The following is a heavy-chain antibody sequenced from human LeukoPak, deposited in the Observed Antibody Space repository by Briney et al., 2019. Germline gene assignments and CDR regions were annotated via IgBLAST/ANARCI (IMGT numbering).Heavy chain of an antibody. V-gene: IGHV3-48*01. CDR1: GFTFSSYS. Sequence: GGSLRLSCAASGFTFSSYSMNWVRQAPGKGLEWVSYISSSSSTIYYADSVKGRFTISRDNAKNSLYLQMNSLRAEDTAVYYSAREYGGAAAGIYYYYYYMDVWGKGTTVTVSS. CDR2: ISSSSSTI. J-gene: IGHJ6*03. D-gene: IGHD6-13*01. CDR3: AREYGGAAAGIYYYYYYMDV.